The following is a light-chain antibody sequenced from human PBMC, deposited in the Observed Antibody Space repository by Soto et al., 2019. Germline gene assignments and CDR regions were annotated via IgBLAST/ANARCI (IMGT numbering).Light chain of an antibody. CDR1: SSDDGSYNR. V-gene: IGLV2-11*01. CDR2: DVS. Sequence: QSALTQPPSVSGSPGQSVTIPCTASSSDDGSYNRVSWYQQPPGTPPKLMIYDVSKRPSGVPDRFSGSKSGNTASLTISGLQSEDEADYYCCSFAGNYIYVFGTGTKLTVL. J-gene: IGLJ1*01. CDR3: CSFAGNYIYV.